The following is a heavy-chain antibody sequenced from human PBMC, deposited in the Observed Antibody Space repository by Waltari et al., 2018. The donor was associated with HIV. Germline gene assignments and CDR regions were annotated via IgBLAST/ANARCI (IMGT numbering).Heavy chain of an antibody. V-gene: IGHV4-39*01. CDR3: ARLPTTPGAGFDY. J-gene: IGHJ4*02. CDR2: IYYSGST. CDR1: GGSISSSSYS. D-gene: IGHD1-1*01. Sequence: QLQLQESGPGLVKPSETLSLTCTVSGGSISSSSYSWGWIPQPPGKGLEWIGSIYYSGSTYYNPSLKSRVTISVDTSKNQFSLKLSSVTAADTAVYYCARLPTTPGAGFDYWGQGTLVTVSS.